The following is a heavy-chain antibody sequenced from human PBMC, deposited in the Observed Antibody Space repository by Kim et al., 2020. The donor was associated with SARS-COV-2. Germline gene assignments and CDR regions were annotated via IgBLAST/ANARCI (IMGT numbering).Heavy chain of an antibody. V-gene: IGHV3-66*02. CDR1: GFTVSSNY. D-gene: IGHD6-6*01. CDR3: ARDRGSSSGNFDY. Sequence: GGSLRLSCAASGFTVSSNYMSWVRQAPGKGLEWLSVIYSGGSTYYADSVKGRFTISRDNSKNTLYLQMNSLRAEDTAVYYCARDRGSSSGNFDYWGQGTLVTVSS. CDR2: IYSGGST. J-gene: IGHJ4*02.